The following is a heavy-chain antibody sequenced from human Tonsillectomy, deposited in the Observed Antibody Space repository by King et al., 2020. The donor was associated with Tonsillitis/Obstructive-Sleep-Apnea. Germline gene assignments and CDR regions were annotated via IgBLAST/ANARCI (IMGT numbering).Heavy chain of an antibody. CDR3: ARDLEWELLYY. J-gene: IGHJ4*02. CDR1: GFTFSRYE. Sequence: VQLVESGGGLVQPGGSLRLSCAASGFTFSRYEMNWVRQAPGKGLEWVSYIGSSGITIYYADSVKGRFTISRDNAKNSLHLQMNSLRAEDTAVYYCARDLEWELLYYWGQGTLVTVSS. CDR2: IGSSGITI. D-gene: IGHD1-26*01. V-gene: IGHV3-48*03.